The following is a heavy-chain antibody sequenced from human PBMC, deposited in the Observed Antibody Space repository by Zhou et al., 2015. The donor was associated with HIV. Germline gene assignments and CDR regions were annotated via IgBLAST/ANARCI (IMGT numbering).Heavy chain of an antibody. D-gene: IGHD3-9*01. CDR2: IIPIFGTA. V-gene: IGHV1-69*01. CDR1: GGTFSSYA. J-gene: IGHJ3*02. Sequence: QVQLVQSGAEVKKPGSSVKVSCKASGGTFSSYAISWVRQAPGQGLEWMGGIIPIFGTANYAQKFQGRVTITADESTSTAYMELSSLRSEDTAVYYCARGGSSDSRNPYDILADAFDIWGQGTMVTVSS. CDR3: ARGGSSDSRNPYDILADAFDI.